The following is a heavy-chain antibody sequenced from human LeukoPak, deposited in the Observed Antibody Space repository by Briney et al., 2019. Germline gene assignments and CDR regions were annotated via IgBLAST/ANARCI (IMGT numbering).Heavy chain of an antibody. CDR2: MQYSGST. D-gene: IGHD3-16*02. CDR3: ARSPYRLDWFDP. CDR1: GDSITSGGYF. Sequence: SETLSLTCTVSGDSITSGGYFWSWIRQHPGKGLEWIGYMQYSGSTNYNPSLKSRVTISVDTSKNQFSLKLSSVTAADTAVYYCARSPYRLDWFDPWGQGTLVTVSS. V-gene: IGHV4-61*08. J-gene: IGHJ5*02.